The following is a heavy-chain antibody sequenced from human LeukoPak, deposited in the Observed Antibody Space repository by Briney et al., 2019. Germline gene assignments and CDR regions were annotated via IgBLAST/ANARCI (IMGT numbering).Heavy chain of an antibody. V-gene: IGHV3-53*01. CDR2: IYSGRST. CDR3: ASSASLVCLDY. D-gene: IGHD2-2*01. Sequence: GGSLRLSCAASGFTFSSYCMSWVRQAPGRGLEWVSVIYSGRSTYYANSVKGRFTISRDNSKNMLFLQMNSLRAEDTAVYFCASSASLVCLDYWGQGTLVTVSS. CDR1: GFTFSSYC. J-gene: IGHJ4*02.